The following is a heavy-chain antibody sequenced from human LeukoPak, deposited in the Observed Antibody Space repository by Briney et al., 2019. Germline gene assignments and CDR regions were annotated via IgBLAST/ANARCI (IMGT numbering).Heavy chain of an antibody. J-gene: IGHJ4*02. CDR1: GFTFSSYA. Sequence: GGSLRLSCAASGFTFSSYAMSWVRQAPGKGLEWVSAISGSGGSTYYADSVKGRFTISRDNSKNTLYLQMNSLRAEDTAVYYSAKWELLVDYYFDYWGQGTLVTVSS. CDR2: ISGSGGST. D-gene: IGHD1-26*01. V-gene: IGHV3-23*01. CDR3: AKWELLVDYYFDY.